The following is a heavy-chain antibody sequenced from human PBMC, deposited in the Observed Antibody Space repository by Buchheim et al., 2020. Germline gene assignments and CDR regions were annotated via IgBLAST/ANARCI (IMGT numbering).Heavy chain of an antibody. V-gene: IGHV3-23*01. CDR1: GFSFSNNA. J-gene: IGHJ4*02. CDR2: ISGGGGST. Sequence: EAQLLESGGGLVQPGGSLRLSCAASGFSFSNNAMSWVRQAPGKGLEWVSGISGGGGSTYYADSAKGRFTISRDNSKSTLYLEMSSLRAEDTAVYYCAKDRYTSTWRFFDYWGQGTL. CDR3: AKDRYTSTWRFFDY. D-gene: IGHD6-13*01.